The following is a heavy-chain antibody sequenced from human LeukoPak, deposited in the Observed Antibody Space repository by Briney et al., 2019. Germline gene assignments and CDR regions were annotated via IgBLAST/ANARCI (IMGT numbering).Heavy chain of an antibody. CDR3: ARVYCSSTSCYMVFDY. V-gene: IGHV1-8*01. J-gene: IGHJ4*02. Sequence: ASVKVSCKASGYTFTSYDINWVRPATGQGLEWMGWMNPNSGNTGYAQKFEGRLTMTRNTYIRTAYMELSSLRSEDTAVYYCARVYCSSTSCYMVFDYWGQGTLVTVSS. D-gene: IGHD2-2*02. CDR2: MNPNSGNT. CDR1: GYTFTSYD.